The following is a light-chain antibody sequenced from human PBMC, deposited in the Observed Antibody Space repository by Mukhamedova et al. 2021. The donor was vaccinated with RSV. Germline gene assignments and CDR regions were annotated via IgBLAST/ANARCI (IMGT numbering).Light chain of an antibody. J-gene: IGLJ1*01. V-gene: IGLV3-19*01. Sequence: PGQAPILVIYGKNIRPSGVPDRFSGSRSGNTASLTITGAQAEDEADYYCNSRDSSHAYVSGTGTKVTVL. CDR3: NSRDSSHAYV. CDR2: GKN.